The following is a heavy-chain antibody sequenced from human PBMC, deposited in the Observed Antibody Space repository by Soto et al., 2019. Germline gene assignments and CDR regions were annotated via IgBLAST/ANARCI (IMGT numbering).Heavy chain of an antibody. Sequence: SETLSLTCTVSGGSISSYYWSWIRQPPGKGLEWIGYIYYSGITGYNPSLKSRVTISVDTSKNQFSLKLSSVTAADTAVYYCARVYDFWSGYYWFDPWGQGTLVTVSS. CDR3: ARVYDFWSGYYWFDP. CDR2: IYYSGIT. CDR1: GGSISSYY. D-gene: IGHD3-3*01. V-gene: IGHV4-59*01. J-gene: IGHJ5*02.